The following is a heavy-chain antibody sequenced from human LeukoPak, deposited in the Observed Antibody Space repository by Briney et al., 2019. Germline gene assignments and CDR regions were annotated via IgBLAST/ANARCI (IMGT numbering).Heavy chain of an antibody. V-gene: IGHV3-21*01. Sequence: GGSLRLSCAASGFAFSSYSFNWVRQAPGEGLEWVSSISSSSIYIFYADSVKGRFTISRDNAKNSLYLQMTSLRAEDTAVYYCARRSPYSSDWYLDYWGQGTLVTVSS. CDR2: ISSSSIYI. CDR3: ARRSPYSSDWYLDY. J-gene: IGHJ4*02. CDR1: GFAFSSYS. D-gene: IGHD6-19*01.